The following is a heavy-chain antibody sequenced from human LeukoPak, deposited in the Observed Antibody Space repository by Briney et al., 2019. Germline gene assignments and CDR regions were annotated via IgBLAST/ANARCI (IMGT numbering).Heavy chain of an antibody. Sequence: PGGSLRLSCEASGFTFTNAWMNWVRHAPGKGLEWIGRIKGKTDGGAADYATPVKGRFTISRDDSKNILYLQMNSLTTEDSAVYFCVRGHFGDYYFDYWGQGTLVTVSS. J-gene: IGHJ4*02. V-gene: IGHV3-15*01. CDR2: IKGKTDGGAA. CDR1: GFTFTNAW. D-gene: IGHD3-10*01. CDR3: VRGHFGDYYFDY.